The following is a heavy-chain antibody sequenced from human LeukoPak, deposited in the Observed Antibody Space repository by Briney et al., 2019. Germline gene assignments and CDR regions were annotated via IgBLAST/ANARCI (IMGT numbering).Heavy chain of an antibody. D-gene: IGHD7-27*01. J-gene: IGHJ4*02. V-gene: IGHV4-34*01. CDR3: ARAATGDR. Sequence: PSETLSLTCVYGGSLTGYYWNRIRQPPGKGLEWIGQNNNSGGTTYNPSPKSRVPISIYTSKNKFSLQLSSRAAPDTAMYYCARAATGDRWGQGTLVGVCS. CDR1: GGSLTGYY. CDR2: NNNSGGT.